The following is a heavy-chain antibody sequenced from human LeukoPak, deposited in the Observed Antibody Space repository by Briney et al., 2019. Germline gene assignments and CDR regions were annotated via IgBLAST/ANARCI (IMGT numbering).Heavy chain of an antibody. CDR3: ARGGYCSSTSCFIDNWFDP. D-gene: IGHD2-2*01. V-gene: IGHV1-69*01. CDR1: GGTFSSYA. CDR2: IIPIFGTA. J-gene: IGHJ5*02. Sequence: SVKVSCKSSGGTFSSYAISWVRQAPGQGLEWMGGIIPIFGTANYAQKFQGRVTITADESTSTAYMELSSLRSEDTAVYYCARGGYCSSTSCFIDNWFDPWGQGTLVTVSS.